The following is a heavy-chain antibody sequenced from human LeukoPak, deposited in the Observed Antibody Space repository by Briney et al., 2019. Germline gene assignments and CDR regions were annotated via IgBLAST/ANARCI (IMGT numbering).Heavy chain of an antibody. D-gene: IGHD2/OR15-2a*01. CDR3: ARDGVLITPYYYYYMDV. CDR2: MNPNSGNT. Sequence: HRASVKVSCKASGYTFTSYDINWVRQDTGQGLEWMGWMNPNSGNTGYAQKLQGRVTMTTDTSTSTAYMELRSLRSDDTAVYYCARDGVLITPYYYYYMDVWGKGTTVTVSS. CDR1: GYTFTSYD. J-gene: IGHJ6*03. V-gene: IGHV1-8*02.